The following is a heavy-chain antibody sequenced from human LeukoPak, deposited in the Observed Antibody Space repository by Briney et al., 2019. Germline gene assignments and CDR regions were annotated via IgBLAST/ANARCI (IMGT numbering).Heavy chain of an antibody. J-gene: IGHJ4*02. CDR2: IDWDSSHI. CDR1: GFTFSTSA. CDR3: ARDPLRYLRIGHYDY. V-gene: IGHV3-21*01. D-gene: IGHD3-9*01. Sequence: GGSLTLSCAASGFTFSTSAMNWVRQVPGKGLEWVSSIDWDSSHIYYAASVKGRFTISRDNGRNSVYLQMNSLRAEGTAVYYCARDPLRYLRIGHYDYWGQGTLVAVSS.